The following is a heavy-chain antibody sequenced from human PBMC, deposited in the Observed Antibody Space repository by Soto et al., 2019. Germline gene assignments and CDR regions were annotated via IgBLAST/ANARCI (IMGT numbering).Heavy chain of an antibody. J-gene: IGHJ4*02. CDR2: ISGSGGNT. Sequence: PGGSLRLSCAASTFPFNNYAMSWVRQAPGKGLEWVSGISGSGGNTHYADSVKGRFTISRDNSENTLYLQMNSLRAEDTAVYYCAKARAQYYDFWSGYPVDYWGQGTLVTVSS. CDR1: TFPFNNYA. V-gene: IGHV3-23*01. CDR3: AKARAQYYDFWSGYPVDY. D-gene: IGHD3-3*01.